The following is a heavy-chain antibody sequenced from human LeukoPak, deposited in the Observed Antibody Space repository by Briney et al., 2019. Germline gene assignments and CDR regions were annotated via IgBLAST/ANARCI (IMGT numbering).Heavy chain of an antibody. D-gene: IGHD6-13*01. Sequence: PGGSLRLSCAASGFTFSSCGMHWVRQAPGKGLEWVAFIRCDGSNNYYEDSVKGRFTISRDNSKNTLYLQMNSLRAEDTAVYYCAKDKSSSSKNFDYWGQGTLVTVSS. CDR2: IRCDGSNN. CDR3: AKDKSSSSKNFDY. V-gene: IGHV3-30*02. J-gene: IGHJ4*02. CDR1: GFTFSSCG.